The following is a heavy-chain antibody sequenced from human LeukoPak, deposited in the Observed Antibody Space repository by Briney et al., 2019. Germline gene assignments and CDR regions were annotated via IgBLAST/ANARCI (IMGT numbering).Heavy chain of an antibody. J-gene: IGHJ4*02. V-gene: IGHV1-69*13. Sequence: SVKVSCKASGGTFSSYAISWVRQAPGQGLEWMGGIIPIFGTANYAQKFQGRVTITADESTSTAYMELSSLRSEDTAVYYCARTYYYDSSGYYDDFDYWGQGTLVTVSS. CDR3: ARTYYYDSSGYYDDFDY. D-gene: IGHD3-22*01. CDR1: GGTFSSYA. CDR2: IIPIFGTA.